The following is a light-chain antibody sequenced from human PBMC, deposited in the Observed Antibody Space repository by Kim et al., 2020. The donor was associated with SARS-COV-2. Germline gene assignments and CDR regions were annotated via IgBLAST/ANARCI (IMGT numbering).Light chain of an antibody. J-gene: IGLJ1*01. CDR2: DVS. Sequence: QSALTQPASVSGSPGQSITISCTGTSSDVGGYNYVSWYQQHPGKAPKLMIYDVSKRPSGVSNRFSGSKSGNTASLTIYGLQAEDEADYYCSSYTSSSPLYVFGTGTKVTVL. CDR1: SSDVGGYNY. CDR3: SSYTSSSPLYV. V-gene: IGLV2-14*01.